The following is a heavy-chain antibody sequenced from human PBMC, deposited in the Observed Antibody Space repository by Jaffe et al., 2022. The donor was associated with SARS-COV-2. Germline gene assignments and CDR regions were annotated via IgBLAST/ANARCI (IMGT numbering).Heavy chain of an antibody. CDR3: ARDGYCSGGSCYSSSGEDYYYGMDV. D-gene: IGHD2-15*01. V-gene: IGHV3-21*01. J-gene: IGHJ6*02. Sequence: EVQLVESGGGLVKPGGSLRLSCAASGFTFSSYSMNWVRQAPGKGLEWVSSISSSSSYIYYADSVKGRFTISRDNAKNSLYLQMNSLRAEDTAVYYCARDGYCSGGSCYSSSGEDYYYGMDVWGQGTTVTVSS. CDR2: ISSSSSYI. CDR1: GFTFSSYS.